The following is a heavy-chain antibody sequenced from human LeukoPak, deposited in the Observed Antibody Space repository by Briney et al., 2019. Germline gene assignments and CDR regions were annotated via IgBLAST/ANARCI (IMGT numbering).Heavy chain of an antibody. CDR1: GYTFTSYG. Sequence: ASVKVSCKASGYTFTSYGISWVRQAPGQGLEWMGWISAYNGNTNYAQKFQGRVTITADESTSTAYMELSSLRSEDTAVYYCARDSHEYYGSGSYLSAWFDPWGQGTLVTVSS. V-gene: IGHV1-18*01. J-gene: IGHJ5*02. CDR2: ISAYNGNT. D-gene: IGHD3-10*01. CDR3: ARDSHEYYGSGSYLSAWFDP.